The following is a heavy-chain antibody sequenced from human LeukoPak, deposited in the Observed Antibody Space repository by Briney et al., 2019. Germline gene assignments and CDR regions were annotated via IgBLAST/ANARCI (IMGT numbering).Heavy chain of an antibody. CDR1: GFTFSSYA. CDR2: ISGSGGST. V-gene: IGHV3-23*01. J-gene: IGHJ5*02. Sequence: GGSLRLSCAASGFTFSSYAMSWVRQAPGKGLEWVSAISGSGGSTYYADSVRGRFTISRDNSKNTLYLQMNSLRAEDTAVYYCAKVASGGLQRLVLNWFDPWGQGTLVTVSS. D-gene: IGHD6-19*01. CDR3: AKVASGGLQRLVLNWFDP.